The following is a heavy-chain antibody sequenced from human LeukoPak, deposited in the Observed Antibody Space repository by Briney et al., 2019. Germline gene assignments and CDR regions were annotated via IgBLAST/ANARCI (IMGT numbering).Heavy chain of an antibody. CDR1: GYSFTSYW. J-gene: IGHJ5*02. CDR2: IYPGDSDT. V-gene: IGHV5-51*01. D-gene: IGHD4-17*01. CDR3: ARHGSYGDYVSWFDP. Sequence: GESLKISCKGSGYSFTSYWIGWVRQMRGKRLDWMGIIYPGDSDTRYCTSFPGQATISAAKSISSAYLQWSSLKASDTAMYYCARHGSYGDYVSWFDPWGQGTLVTVSS.